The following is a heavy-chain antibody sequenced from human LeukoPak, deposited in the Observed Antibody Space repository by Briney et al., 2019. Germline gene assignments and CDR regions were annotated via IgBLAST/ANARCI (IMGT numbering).Heavy chain of an antibody. Sequence: ASVKVSCKASGYTFFSYGISWVRQAPGQGLEWMGWISGYNGVTNYAQKLQGRVTMTTDTSTTTVYMELRSLRSDDTAVYYCASMGWAAAGDKGGYFDYWGQGTLVTVSS. CDR3: ASMGWAAAGDKGGYFDY. CDR2: ISGYNGVT. V-gene: IGHV1-18*01. J-gene: IGHJ4*02. CDR1: GYTFFSYG. D-gene: IGHD6-13*01.